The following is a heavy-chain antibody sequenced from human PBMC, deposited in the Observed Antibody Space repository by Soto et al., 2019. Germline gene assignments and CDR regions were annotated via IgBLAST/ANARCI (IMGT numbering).Heavy chain of an antibody. Sequence: SETLSLTCAVSGDSISRGGCSWTWIRQPPGKALEWIGNIYDSGSTSYNPSLKSRVTMSVDTSKNQFSLRLTSVTAADTAVYFCARGSSSYYDYGMDVWGQGTTVTVSS. CDR3: ARGSSSYYDYGMDV. V-gene: IGHV4-30-2*01. CDR1: GDSISRGGCS. CDR2: IYDSGST. J-gene: IGHJ6*02. D-gene: IGHD6-6*01.